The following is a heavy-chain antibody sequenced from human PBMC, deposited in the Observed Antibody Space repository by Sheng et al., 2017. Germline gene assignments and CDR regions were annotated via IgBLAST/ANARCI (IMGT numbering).Heavy chain of an antibody. CDR3: AKIRLGKPRTYYDFWSGLGWFDP. CDR1: GFTFSSYG. Sequence: QVQLVESGGGVVQPGGSLRLSCAASGFTFSSYGMHWVRQAPGKGLEWVAFIRYDGSNKYYADSVKGRFTISRDNSKNTLYLQMNSLRAEDTAVYYCAKIRLGKPRTYYDFWSGLGWFDPWGQGTLVTVSS. J-gene: IGHJ5*02. V-gene: IGHV3-30*02. CDR2: IRYDGSNK. D-gene: IGHD3-3*01.